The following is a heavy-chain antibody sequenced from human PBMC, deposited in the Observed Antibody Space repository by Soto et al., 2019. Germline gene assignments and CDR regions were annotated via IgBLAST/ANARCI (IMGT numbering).Heavy chain of an antibody. CDR1: GGSIRNYY. J-gene: IGHJ5*02. D-gene: IGHD3-16*01. V-gene: IGHV4-59*01. Sequence: NVSGGSIRNYYWTWVRQSPEKGLEWIGYMYYNGNINYNPSLKSRVTISIDTSKNQFSLTLKSVTAADTAVYYCASGGNWFDPWGQGVLVTVSS. CDR3: ASGGNWFDP. CDR2: MYYNGNI.